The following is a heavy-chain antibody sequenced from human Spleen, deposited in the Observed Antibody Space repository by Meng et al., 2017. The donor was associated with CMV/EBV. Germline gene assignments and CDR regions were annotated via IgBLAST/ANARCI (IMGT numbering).Heavy chain of an antibody. J-gene: IGHJ4*02. D-gene: IGHD2-21*02. CDR1: GFSLSSTGVN. Sequence: SGFSLSSTGVNVAWLRQPPGKAPEWLAIIYWDDEKRYSPSLRSRLTVTKDTSRNQVVLKMTNMNPLDSATYYCARRGVCGGDCYFDYWGRGLLVTVS. CDR3: ARRGVCGGDCYFDY. V-gene: IGHV2-5*02. CDR2: IYWDDEK.